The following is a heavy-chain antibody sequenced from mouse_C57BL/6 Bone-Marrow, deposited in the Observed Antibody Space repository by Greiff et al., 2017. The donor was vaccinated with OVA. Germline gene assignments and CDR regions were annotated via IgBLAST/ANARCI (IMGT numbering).Heavy chain of an antibody. D-gene: IGHD2-3*01. Sequence: VKLMESGPGLVQPSQSLSITCTVSGFSLTSYGVHWVRQSPGKGLEWLGVIWSGGSTDYNAAFISRLSIGKDNSKSQVFFKMNSLQADDTAIYYCARNGYYVYWYFDVWGTGTTVTVSS. CDR2: IWSGGST. CDR1: GFSLTSYG. CDR3: ARNGYYVYWYFDV. V-gene: IGHV2-2*01. J-gene: IGHJ1*03.